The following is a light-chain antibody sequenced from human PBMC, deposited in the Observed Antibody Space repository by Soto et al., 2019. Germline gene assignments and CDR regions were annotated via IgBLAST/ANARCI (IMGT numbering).Light chain of an antibody. CDR2: AAS. J-gene: IGKJ4*01. CDR3: QHYNNCPLT. Sequence: IQLTQSPSSLSASLGDRVTITCRASQGISSYLGWYQQKPGKAPNLLIYAASTLQSGVPSRFSGGGSGTDFTLTISSLQSEDFAVYYCQHYNNCPLTFGGGTKVDIK. CDR1: QGISSY. V-gene: IGKV1-9*01.